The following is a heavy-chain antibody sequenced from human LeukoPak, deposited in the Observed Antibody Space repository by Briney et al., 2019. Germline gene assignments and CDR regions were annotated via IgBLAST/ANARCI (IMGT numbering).Heavy chain of an antibody. D-gene: IGHD5-24*01. CDR3: ARQRDGYNSL. CDR2: INHSGST. Sequence: SETLSLTCAVYGGSFSGYYWSWIRQPPGKGLEWIGEINHSGSTNYNASLKSRVTISVDTSKNQFSLKLSSVTAADTAVYYCARQRDGYNSLWGQGTLVTVSS. J-gene: IGHJ4*02. V-gene: IGHV4-34*01. CDR1: GGSFSGYY.